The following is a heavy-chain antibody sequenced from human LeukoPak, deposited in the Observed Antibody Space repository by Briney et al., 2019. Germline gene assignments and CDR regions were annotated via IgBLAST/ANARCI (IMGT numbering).Heavy chain of an antibody. CDR3: ARATGGTIFGVVIGHYYYYMDV. D-gene: IGHD3-3*01. CDR2: MNPNSGNT. V-gene: IGHV1-8*01. CDR1: GYTLTSYD. Sequence: ASVKVSCKASGYTLTSYDINWVRQATGQGLEWMGWMNPNSGNTGYAQKFQGRVTMTRNTSISTAYMELSSLRSEDTAVYYCARATGGTIFGVVIGHYYYYMDVWGKGTTVTVSS. J-gene: IGHJ6*03.